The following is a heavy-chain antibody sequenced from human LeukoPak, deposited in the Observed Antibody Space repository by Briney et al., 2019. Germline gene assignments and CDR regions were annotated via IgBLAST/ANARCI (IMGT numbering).Heavy chain of an antibody. CDR2: FSSSTGTI. Sequence: GGSLRLSCAGSAFSFSDYGMTWVRQDPGKGLEWVSYFSSSTGTIYYADSVKGRFTISRDNAKNSLYLQMNSLRAEDTAIYYCARGGGVDYWGQGTLVTVSS. J-gene: IGHJ4*02. V-gene: IGHV3-48*01. CDR1: AFSFSDYG. CDR3: ARGGGVDY. D-gene: IGHD3-3*01.